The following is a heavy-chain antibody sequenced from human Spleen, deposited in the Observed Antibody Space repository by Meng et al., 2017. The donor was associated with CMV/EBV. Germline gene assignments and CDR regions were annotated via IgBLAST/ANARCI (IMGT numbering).Heavy chain of an antibody. V-gene: IGHV3-9*01. D-gene: IGHD3-22*01. CDR2: ISWNGNLI. Sequence: GGSLRLSCAASGFSFDDYAMHWVRQGPGKGLEWVSGISWNGNLIGYADSVKGRFTVSRDTAKNSLYLQMNSLRPEDTALYYCVKDVDYYDSSGYSDWGQGTLVTVSS. J-gene: IGHJ4*02. CDR3: VKDVDYYDSSGYSD. CDR1: GFSFDDYA.